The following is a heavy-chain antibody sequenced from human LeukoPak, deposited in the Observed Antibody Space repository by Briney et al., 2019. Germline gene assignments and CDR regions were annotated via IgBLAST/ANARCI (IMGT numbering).Heavy chain of an antibody. J-gene: IGHJ6*02. CDR3: ARDRYYYDSSGYVYYYGMDV. V-gene: IGHV4-31*03. Sequence: SETLSLTCTVSGGSISSGGYYWSWIRLHPGKGLEWIGYIYYSGSTYYNPSLKSRVTISVDTSKNQFSLKLSSVTAADTAVYYCARDRYYYDSSGYVYYYGMDVWGQGTTVTVSS. CDR2: IYYSGST. D-gene: IGHD3-22*01. CDR1: GGSISSGGYY.